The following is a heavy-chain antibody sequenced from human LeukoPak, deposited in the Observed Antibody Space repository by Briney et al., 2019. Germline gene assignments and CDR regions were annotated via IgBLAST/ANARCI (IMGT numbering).Heavy chain of an antibody. V-gene: IGHV4-59*12. CDR1: GGSISSYY. CDR3: ARDPSGYYYDSSGSDY. J-gene: IGHJ4*02. Sequence: SETLSLTCTVSGGSISSYYWSWIRQPPGKGLEWIGYIYYSGSTNYNPSLKSRVTISVDTSKNQFSLKLSSVTAADTAVYYCARDPSGYYYDSSGSDYWGQGTLVTVSS. CDR2: IYYSGST. D-gene: IGHD3-22*01.